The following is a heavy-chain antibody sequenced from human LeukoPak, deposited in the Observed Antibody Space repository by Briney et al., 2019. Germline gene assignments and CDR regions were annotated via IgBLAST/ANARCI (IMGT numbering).Heavy chain of an antibody. J-gene: IGHJ4*02. CDR2: IYSGGST. CDR3: ARDRHSSSWYLPLDY. V-gene: IGHV3-53*01. CDR1: GFTVSSNY. Sequence: PGGSLRLSCAASGFTVSSNYMSWVRQAPGKGLEWVSVIYSGGSTYYADSVKGRFTISRDNSKNTLYLQMNSLRAEDTAVYYCARDRHSSSWYLPLDYWGQGTLVTVSS. D-gene: IGHD6-13*01.